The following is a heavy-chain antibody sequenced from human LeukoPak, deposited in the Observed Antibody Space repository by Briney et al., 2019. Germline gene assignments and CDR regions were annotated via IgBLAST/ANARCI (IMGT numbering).Heavy chain of an antibody. D-gene: IGHD2-2*01. CDR3: ARLVRYCSTTSCYPFDY. J-gene: IGHJ4*02. CDR1: GGSISSYY. CDR2: IYCSGST. V-gene: IGHV4-39*02. Sequence: KPSETLSLTCTVSGGSISSYYWSWIRQPPGKGLEWIGSIYCSGSTYYNPSLKSRVTISVDTSKNDFSVKLSSVTAADTAVYYCARLVRYCSTTSCYPFDYWGQGTLVTVSS.